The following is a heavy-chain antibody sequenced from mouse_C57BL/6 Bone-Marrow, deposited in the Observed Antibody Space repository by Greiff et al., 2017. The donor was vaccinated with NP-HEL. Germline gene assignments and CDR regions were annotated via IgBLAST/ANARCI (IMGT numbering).Heavy chain of an antibody. CDR1: GFSLTSYG. CDR2: IWSGGST. CDR3: ASGRVTTGFAY. J-gene: IGHJ3*01. V-gene: IGHV2-2*01. Sequence: QVHVKQSGPGLVQPSQSLSITCTVSGFSLTSYGVHWVRQSPGKGLEWLGVIWSGGSTDYTAAFISRLSISKDNSKSQVFFKMNSLQADDTAIYYCASGRVTTGFAYWGQGTLVTVSA. D-gene: IGHD2-2*01.